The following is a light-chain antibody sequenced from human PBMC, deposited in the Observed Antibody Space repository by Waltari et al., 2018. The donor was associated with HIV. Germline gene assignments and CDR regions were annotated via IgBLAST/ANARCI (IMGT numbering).Light chain of an antibody. CDR3: QAWDSTTVV. J-gene: IGLJ2*01. CDR2: QDK. CDR1: TLGDKF. V-gene: IGLV3-1*01. Sequence: SYDLTQPPSVSVSPGQTASITCSGDTLGDKFVCWYHQRPGQSPTLVMYQDKKRPSGIPERFSGSNSGNTATLTINGTQAMDAGDYYCQAWDSTTVVFGGGTKLTVL.